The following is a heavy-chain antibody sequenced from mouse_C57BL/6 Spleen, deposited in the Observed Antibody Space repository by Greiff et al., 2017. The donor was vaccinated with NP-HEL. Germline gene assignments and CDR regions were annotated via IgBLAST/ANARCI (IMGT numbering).Heavy chain of an antibody. V-gene: IGHV5-4*01. CDR3: ARVGLGGYFDY. Sequence: EVQVVESGGGLVKPGGSLKLSCAASGFTFSSYAMSWVRQTPEKRLEWVATISDGGSYTYYPDNVKGRFTISRDNAKNNLYLQMSHLKSEDTAMYYCARVGLGGYFDYWGQGTTLTVSS. D-gene: IGHD2-4*01. CDR1: GFTFSSYA. J-gene: IGHJ2*01. CDR2: ISDGGSYT.